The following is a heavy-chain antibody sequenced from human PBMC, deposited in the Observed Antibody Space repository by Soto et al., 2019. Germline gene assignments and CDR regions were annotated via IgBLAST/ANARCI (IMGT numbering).Heavy chain of an antibody. CDR1: GYTFTSYG. J-gene: IGHJ4*02. Sequence: ASVKVSCKASGYTFTSYGMSWVRQAPGQGLEWMGWISPNNGDTNYAQKLQGRVTMTTDTSTSTAYMELRSLRSDDTAVYYCTRVPPKSQLLGTLDYWGQGTLVTVSS. V-gene: IGHV1-18*01. CDR3: TRVPPKSQLLGTLDY. CDR2: ISPNNGDT. D-gene: IGHD2-2*01.